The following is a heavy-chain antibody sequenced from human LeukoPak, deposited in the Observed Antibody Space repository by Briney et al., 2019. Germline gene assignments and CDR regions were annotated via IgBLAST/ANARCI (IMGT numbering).Heavy chain of an antibody. D-gene: IGHD2-21*01. Sequence: PGGSLRLSCAASGFSFSTYWMSWVRQAPGKGLEWVANIKQDGSEKHYVDSVRGRFTMSRDNAKNSLYLQINSLRAEDTAVYYCARISDCGGDCYPGLFDYWGQGTLVTVSS. CDR3: ARISDCGGDCYPGLFDY. CDR2: IKQDGSEK. J-gene: IGHJ4*02. V-gene: IGHV3-7*01. CDR1: GFSFSTYW.